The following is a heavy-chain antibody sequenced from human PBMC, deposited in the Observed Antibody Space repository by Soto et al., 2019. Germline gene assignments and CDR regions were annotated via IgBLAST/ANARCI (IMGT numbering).Heavy chain of an antibody. V-gene: IGHV3-23*01. D-gene: IGHD3-16*01. J-gene: IGHJ4*02. CDR2: ISATGGGT. Sequence: GGSLRLSCAASGFKFSNYAMSWVRQAPGKGLEWVSLISATGGGTYYADSVKGRFTISRDNSHNTLYLQVHSLTAEDTAVYYCAKDRRAGGDSAFYFDFWGQGAQVTVSS. CDR1: GFKFSNYA. CDR3: AKDRRAGGDSAFYFDF.